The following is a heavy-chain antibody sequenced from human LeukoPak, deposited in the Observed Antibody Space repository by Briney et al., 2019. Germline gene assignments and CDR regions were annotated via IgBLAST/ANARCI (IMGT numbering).Heavy chain of an antibody. J-gene: IGHJ4*02. Sequence: GGSLRLSCAAPGFTFSSYWMQWVRQAPGKGLVWVSRINSDGSSTSYADSVKGRFTISRDNAKNTLYLQMNSLRAEDTAVHYCAREIAAGLTYWGQGTLVTVSS. CDR2: INSDGSST. CDR3: AREIAAGLTY. V-gene: IGHV3-74*01. D-gene: IGHD2-21*01. CDR1: GFTFSSYW.